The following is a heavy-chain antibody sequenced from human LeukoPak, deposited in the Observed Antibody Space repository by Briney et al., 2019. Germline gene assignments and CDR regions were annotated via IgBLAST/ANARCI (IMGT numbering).Heavy chain of an antibody. CDR1: GYTFTSYG. CDR3: ARDGLYYDILTGYYSPFDY. Sequence: ASVKVSCKASGYTFTSYGISWVRQAPGQGLEWMGWISAYNGNTNYAQKLQGRVTKTTDTSTSTAYMELRSLRSDDTAVYYCARDGLYYDILTGYYSPFDYWGQGTLVTVSS. V-gene: IGHV1-18*04. CDR2: ISAYNGNT. D-gene: IGHD3-9*01. J-gene: IGHJ4*02.